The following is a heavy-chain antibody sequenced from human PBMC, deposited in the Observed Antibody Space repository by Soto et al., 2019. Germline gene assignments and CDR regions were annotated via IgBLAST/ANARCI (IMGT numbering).Heavy chain of an antibody. Sequence: QVQLVESGGGVVQPGRSLRLSCAASGFSFNTYGMHWVRQAPGKGLEWVAVISYDGSEEHYADSVKGRFTISRDKSNYMLDLQLENLRAEDTAVYYCAKDRPVGCGGDCPFDFWGQGTLVTVSS. CDR3: AKDRPVGCGGDCPFDF. CDR2: ISYDGSEE. D-gene: IGHD2-21*02. J-gene: IGHJ4*02. CDR1: GFSFNTYG. V-gene: IGHV3-30*18.